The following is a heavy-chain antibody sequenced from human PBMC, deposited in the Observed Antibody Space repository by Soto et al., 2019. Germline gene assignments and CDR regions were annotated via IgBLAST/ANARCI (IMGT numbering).Heavy chain of an antibody. Sequence: SETLSLTCTVSGGSISSGGYYWSWIRQHPGKGLEWIGYIYYSGSTYYNPSLKSRVTISVDTSKNQFPLKLSSVTAADTAVYYCARGMTMVRGVPDYWGQGTLVTVSS. D-gene: IGHD3-10*01. CDR2: IYYSGST. CDR1: GGSISSGGYY. V-gene: IGHV4-31*03. J-gene: IGHJ4*02. CDR3: ARGMTMVRGVPDY.